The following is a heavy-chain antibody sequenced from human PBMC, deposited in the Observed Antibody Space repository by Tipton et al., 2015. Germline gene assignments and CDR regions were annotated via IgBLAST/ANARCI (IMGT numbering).Heavy chain of an antibody. CDR2: IYYSGST. CDR1: GGSISSSYY. V-gene: IGHV4-39*01. J-gene: IGHJ6*02. Sequence: TLSLTCTVSGGSISSSYYWGWIRQPPGKGLEWIGSIYYSGSTHYNPSLKSRVTISVDTSKNQFSLKLSSVTAADTAVFYCARLSSVTGGMDVWGQGTTVTVSS. D-gene: IGHD5/OR15-5a*01. CDR3: ARLSSVTGGMDV.